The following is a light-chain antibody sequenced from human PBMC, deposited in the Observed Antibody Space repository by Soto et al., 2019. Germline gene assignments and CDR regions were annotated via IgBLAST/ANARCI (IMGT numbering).Light chain of an antibody. Sequence: QSALTQPASVSGSPGQSITISCTGTSSDVGNYNYVSWYQQYPGRVPKLLIYMVSNRPSGVSNRFSGSKSGNTASLTISRLQAEDEADYFCTSPTPGSLYVFGTGTKLTVL. J-gene: IGLJ1*01. CDR1: SSDVGNYNY. CDR2: MVS. CDR3: TSPTPGSLYV. V-gene: IGLV2-14*01.